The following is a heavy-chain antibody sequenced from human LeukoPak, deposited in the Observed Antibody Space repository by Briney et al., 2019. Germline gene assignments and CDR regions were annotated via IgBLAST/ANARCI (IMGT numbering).Heavy chain of an antibody. CDR3: ARNSRAYYYYYMDV. D-gene: IGHD4-11*01. Sequence: GGSLRLSCAASGFTFSSYAMSWVRQAPGKGLEWVSGISGSGGSTYYADSVKGRFTISRDNAKNTLYLQMNSLRAEDTAIYYCARNSRAYYYYYMDVWGKGTTVTVSS. CDR1: GFTFSSYA. J-gene: IGHJ6*03. CDR2: ISGSGGST. V-gene: IGHV3-23*01.